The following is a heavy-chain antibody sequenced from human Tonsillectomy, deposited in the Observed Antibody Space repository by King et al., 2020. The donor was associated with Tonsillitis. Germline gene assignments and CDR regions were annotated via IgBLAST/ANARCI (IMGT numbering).Heavy chain of an antibody. D-gene: IGHD6-13*01. CDR1: QFTFSTYA. J-gene: IGHJ4*02. CDR2: FSGSGAYT. CDR3: AKGGGSTWSNYVDD. V-gene: IGHV3-23*04. Sequence: EVQLVESGGGLVQPGGSLRLPCAASQFTFSTYAMSWVRQAPGKGLEWVSTFSGSGAYTYYANSVKGRFTISRDNSKNTLFLQMNSLRAEDTAVYYCAKGGGSTWSNYVDDWGQGTLVTVSS.